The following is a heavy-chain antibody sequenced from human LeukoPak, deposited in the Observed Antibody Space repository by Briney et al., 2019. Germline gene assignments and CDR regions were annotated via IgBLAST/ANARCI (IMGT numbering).Heavy chain of an antibody. CDR1: GDSVSSNRVG. J-gene: IGHJ3*02. CDR2: SYCWSKCYS. Sequence: SQALSLTCAISGDSVSSNRVGWHWIRQSPSRGLEWLAKSYCWSKCYSEYAESVKSRVTINPDTSKNQFSLQLNSVTPEDTAMYYCARSSHYGFDIWGQETMVTVSS. CDR3: ARSSHYGFDI. V-gene: IGHV6-1*01.